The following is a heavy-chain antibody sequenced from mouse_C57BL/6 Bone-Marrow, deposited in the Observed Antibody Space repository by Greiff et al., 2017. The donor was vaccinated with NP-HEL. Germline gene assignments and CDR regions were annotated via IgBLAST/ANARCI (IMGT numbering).Heavy chain of an antibody. Sequence: VQRVESGAEFVKPGASVKLSCKASGYTFTSYWMHWVKQRPGRGLEWIGRIDPNSGGNKYNEKFKSKAKLTVDKPSSTAYMQLSSLTSEDSAVYYCAREGIYYDYGYMDYWGQGTSVTVSS. J-gene: IGHJ4*01. D-gene: IGHD2-4*01. CDR2: IDPNSGGN. CDR1: GYTFTSYW. V-gene: IGHV1-72*01. CDR3: AREGIYYDYGYMDY.